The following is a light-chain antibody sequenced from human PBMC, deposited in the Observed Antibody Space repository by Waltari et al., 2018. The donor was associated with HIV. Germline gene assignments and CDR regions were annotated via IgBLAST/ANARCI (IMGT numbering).Light chain of an antibody. Sequence: QSALTQPRSVSGSPGQSVTISCTGTSSDVGCYNYFSWYQQHPGKAPKLMIYDVSKRPSGVPDRFSGSKSGNTASLTISGLQAEDEADYYCCSYAGSYTSYVFGTGTKVTVL. V-gene: IGLV2-11*01. CDR1: SSDVGCYNY. CDR2: DVS. J-gene: IGLJ1*01. CDR3: CSYAGSYTSYV.